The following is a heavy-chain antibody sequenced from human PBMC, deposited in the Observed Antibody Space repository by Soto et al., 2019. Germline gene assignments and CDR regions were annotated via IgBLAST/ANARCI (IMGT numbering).Heavy chain of an antibody. V-gene: IGHV1-18*01. CDR1: GDTFSNDG. CDR3: ARVVPGGEVWLGA. J-gene: IGHJ5*02. CDR2: ISLYSDGT. D-gene: IGHD2-2*01. Sequence: SVRVSGRTSGDTFSNDGITWVRQAPGEPLGWLGWISLYSDGTSYAQKFQGRVSMTTDTSTTTAYMELRSLRSDDTAAGYWARVVPGGEVWLGAWGEGTLVTVST.